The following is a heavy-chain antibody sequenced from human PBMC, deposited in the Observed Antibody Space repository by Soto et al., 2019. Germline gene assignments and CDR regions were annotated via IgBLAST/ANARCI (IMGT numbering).Heavy chain of an antibody. CDR3: AKDPRGDLLSLPNWFDP. V-gene: IGHV3-30*18. CDR2: ISYDGSNK. CDR1: GFTFSSYG. D-gene: IGHD1-26*01. Sequence: GGSLRLSCAASGFTFSSYGMHWVRQAPGKGLEWVAVISYDGSNKYYADSVKGRFTISRDNSKNTLYLQMNSLRAEDTAVYYCAKDPRGDLLSLPNWFDPWGQGTLVTVSS. J-gene: IGHJ5*02.